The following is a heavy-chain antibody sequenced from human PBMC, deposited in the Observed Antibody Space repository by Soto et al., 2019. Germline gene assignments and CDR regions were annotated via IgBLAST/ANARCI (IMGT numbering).Heavy chain of an antibody. J-gene: IGHJ4*02. CDR2: IYWNDDK. CDR1: GFSLSTSGVG. CDR3: AHSEGPVPGHYFDY. D-gene: IGHD2-2*01. V-gene: IGHV2-5*01. Sequence: SGPTLVNPTQTLTLNCTFSGFSLSTSGVGVGWIRQPPGKALEWLALIYWNDDKRYSPSLKSRLTITKDTSKNQVVLTMTNMDPVDTATYYCAHSEGPVPGHYFDYWGQGTLGTVSS.